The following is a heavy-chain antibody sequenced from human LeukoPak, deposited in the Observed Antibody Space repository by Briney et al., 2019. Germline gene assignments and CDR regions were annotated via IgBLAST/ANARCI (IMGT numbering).Heavy chain of an antibody. CDR2: INPDGNRK. CDR3: AKDLAYSRLDY. J-gene: IGHJ4*02. Sequence: GGSLRLSCAVSGLTFSSSWMDWVRQAPGKGLEWVASINPDGNRKYSADSVKGRFTISRDNAENSLYLQMNSLRVEDTAFYYCAKDLAYSRLDYWGQGMLVTVSS. D-gene: IGHD5-18*01. CDR1: GLTFSSSW. V-gene: IGHV3-7*01.